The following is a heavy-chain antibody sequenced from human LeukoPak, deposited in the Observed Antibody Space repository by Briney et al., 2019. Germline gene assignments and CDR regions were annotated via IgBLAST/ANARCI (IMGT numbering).Heavy chain of an antibody. V-gene: IGHV4-61*01. Sequence: SETLSLTCTVPGGSVSSGSYYWSWIRQPPGKGLEWIGCIYYSGSTNYNPSLKSRVTISVDTSKNQFSLKLSSVTAADTDVYYCARDTAPGGYYYYGMDVWGQGTTVTVSS. CDR2: IYYSGST. CDR3: ARDTAPGGYYYYGMDV. J-gene: IGHJ6*02. CDR1: GGSVSSGSYY. D-gene: IGHD5-18*01.